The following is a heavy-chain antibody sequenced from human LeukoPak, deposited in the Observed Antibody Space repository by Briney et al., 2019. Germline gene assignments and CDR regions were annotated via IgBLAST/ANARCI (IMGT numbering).Heavy chain of an antibody. CDR3: AKGIYSSGWSYFDY. D-gene: IGHD6-19*01. CDR1: GFTFSSYA. V-gene: IGHV3-30*04. Sequence: GRSLRLSCAASGFTFSSYAMHWVRQAPGKGLEGVAVISYDGSNKYYAYSVKGRFTISRDNSKNTLYLQMNSLRAEDTAVYYCAKGIYSSGWSYFDYWGHGTLVTVSS. J-gene: IGHJ4*01. CDR2: ISYDGSNK.